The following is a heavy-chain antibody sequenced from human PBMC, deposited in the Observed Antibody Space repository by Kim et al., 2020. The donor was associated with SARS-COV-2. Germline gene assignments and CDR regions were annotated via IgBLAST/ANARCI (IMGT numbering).Heavy chain of an antibody. D-gene: IGHD6-13*01. V-gene: IGHV2-5*01. Sequence: SPSMKSRLTITKDTSKNQVVLTMTNMDPVDTATYYCAHYSSSWYYFDYWGQGTLVTVSS. CDR3: AHYSSSWYYFDY. J-gene: IGHJ4*02.